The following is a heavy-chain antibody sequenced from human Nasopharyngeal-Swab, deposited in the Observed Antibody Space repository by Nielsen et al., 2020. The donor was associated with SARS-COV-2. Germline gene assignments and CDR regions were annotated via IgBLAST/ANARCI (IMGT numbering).Heavy chain of an antibody. V-gene: IGHV1-8*01. J-gene: IGHJ6*02. CDR2: MNPNSGNT. CDR3: ARDWSIAVAGYYYYYGMDV. D-gene: IGHD6-19*01. CDR1: GYTFTSYD. Sequence: ASVKVSCKASGYTFTSYDINWVRQATGQGLEWMGWMNPNSGNTGHAQKFQGRVTMTRNTSISTAYMELSSLRSEDTAVYYCARDWSIAVAGYYYYYGMDVWGQGTTVTVS.